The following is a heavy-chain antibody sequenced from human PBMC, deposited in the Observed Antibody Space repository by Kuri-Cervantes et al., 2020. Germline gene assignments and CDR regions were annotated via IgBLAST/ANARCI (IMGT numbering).Heavy chain of an antibody. CDR1: GFTFSSYS. CDR2: ISSSSSYI. D-gene: IGHD6-13*01. J-gene: IGHJ4*02. Sequence: GESLKISCAASGFTFSSYSMNWVRQAPGKGLEWVSSISSSSSYIYYADSVKGRFTISRDNAKNSLYLQMNSLRAEDTAVYYCARAGGIAALSGYFDYWGQGTLVTVSS. V-gene: IGHV3-21*01. CDR3: ARAGGIAALSGYFDY.